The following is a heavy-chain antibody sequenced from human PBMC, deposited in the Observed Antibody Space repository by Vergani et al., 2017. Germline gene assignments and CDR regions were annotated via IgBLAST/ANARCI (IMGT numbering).Heavy chain of an antibody. CDR2: IYTSGST. Sequence: QVQLQESGPGLVKPSQTLSLTCTVSGGSISSGSYYWSWIRQPAGKGLEWIGRIYTSGSTNYNPSLKSRVTISVDTSKNQFSLKLSSVTAADTAVYYCARDEGAVPAAIRMDYYYYYMDVWGKGTTVTVSS. CDR3: ARDEGAVPAAIRMDYYYYYMDV. CDR1: GGSISSGSYY. V-gene: IGHV4-61*02. J-gene: IGHJ6*03. D-gene: IGHD2-2*01.